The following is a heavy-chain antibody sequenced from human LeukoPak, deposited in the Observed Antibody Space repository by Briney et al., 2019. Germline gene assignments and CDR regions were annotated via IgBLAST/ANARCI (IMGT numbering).Heavy chain of an antibody. CDR2: INPNDGDT. Sequence: GASVRVSCGASGYTFTDYYMHWVRQAPGQGCEWVGWINPNDGDTNYAQKFQGRVTMTRHTSISTAHMEVSRLRSDDTAVYYCARANFLYCSSSTCHFDYWGQGTLVTVSS. CDR3: ARANFLYCSSSTCHFDY. CDR1: GYTFTDYY. D-gene: IGHD2-2*01. V-gene: IGHV1-2*02. J-gene: IGHJ4*02.